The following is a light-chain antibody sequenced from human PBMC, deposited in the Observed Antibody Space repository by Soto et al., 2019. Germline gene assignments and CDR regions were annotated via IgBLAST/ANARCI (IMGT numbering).Light chain of an antibody. Sequence: QSVLTQPASVSGSPGQSITISCTGTSSDVGGYNYVSWYQQHPGKAPKLMIYDVSNRPSGVSNRFSGSKSGNTASLTISGLQAEDEADYYCSSYTSSSTPYVARTGTMVTV. CDR3: SSYTSSSTPYV. CDR1: SSDVGGYNY. CDR2: DVS. J-gene: IGLJ1*01. V-gene: IGLV2-14*01.